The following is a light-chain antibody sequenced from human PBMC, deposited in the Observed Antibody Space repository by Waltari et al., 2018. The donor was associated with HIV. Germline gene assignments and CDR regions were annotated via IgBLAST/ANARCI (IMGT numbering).Light chain of an antibody. CDR2: QIS. J-gene: IGKJ4*01. CDR3: LQATHWPLT. V-gene: IGKV2-30*01. Sequence: DVVMPQSPLSLPVTLGQPAFIPCRSRQSLVYSDGNTYLNWFHQRPGQSPRRLIYQISNRDSGVPDRVSGSGSGTDFTLKISRVEAEDVGVYYCLQATHWPLTVGGGTKVEIK. CDR1: QSLVYSDGNTY.